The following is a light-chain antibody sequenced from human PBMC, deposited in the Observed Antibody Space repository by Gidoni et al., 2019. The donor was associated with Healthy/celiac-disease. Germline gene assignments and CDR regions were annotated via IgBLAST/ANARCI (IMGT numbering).Light chain of an antibody. CDR2: GAS. CDR3: QQYNNWPPYT. CDR1: QSVSSN. Sequence: EIVMTQSPATLSVSPGERATLSGRASQSVSSNLAWYQQKPGQAPRPLIYGASPSATGIPARFRGSGSGTEFTLTISSLQSEDFAVYYCQQYNNWPPYTFGQGTKLEIK. V-gene: IGKV3-15*01. J-gene: IGKJ2*01.